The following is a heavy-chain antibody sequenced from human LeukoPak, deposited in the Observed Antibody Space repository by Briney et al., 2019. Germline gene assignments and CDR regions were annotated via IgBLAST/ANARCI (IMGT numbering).Heavy chain of an antibody. J-gene: IGHJ4*02. D-gene: IGHD3-3*01. CDR3: AREATTYYDFWSGQDY. CDR1: GGTFSSYA. Sequence: ASVKVSCKASGGTFSSYAISWVRQAPGQGLEWMGRIIPILGIANYAQKFQGRVTITADKSTSTAYMELSSLGSEDTAVYYCAREATTYYDFWSGQDYWGQGTLVTVSS. V-gene: IGHV1-69*04. CDR2: IIPILGIA.